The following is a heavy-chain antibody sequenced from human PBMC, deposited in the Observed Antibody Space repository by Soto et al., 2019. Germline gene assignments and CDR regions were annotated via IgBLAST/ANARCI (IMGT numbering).Heavy chain of an antibody. D-gene: IGHD5-18*01. CDR1: GFTVSNNY. J-gene: IGHJ4*02. Sequence: EVQLVESGGGLIQPGGSLRLSCAASGFTVSNNYMTWVRQAPGKGLEWVSFIYSSGSTYYADSVKGRFTISRDNFKNTLYLQMNSLRAEDTAVYYCARGYSYTQPVSDYWGLGTLVTVSS. CDR3: ARGYSYTQPVSDY. CDR2: IYSSGST. V-gene: IGHV3-53*01.